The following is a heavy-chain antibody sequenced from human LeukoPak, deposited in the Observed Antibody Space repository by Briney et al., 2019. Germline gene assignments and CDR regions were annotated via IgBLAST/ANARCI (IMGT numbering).Heavy chain of an antibody. V-gene: IGHV1-3*01. Sequence: GASVKVSCKASGYTFTSYAMHWVRQAPGQRLEWMGWINAGNGNTKYSQKFQGRVTITRDTSASTAYMELSSLRPEDTAVYYCARGEYSYGHLSDFDYWGQGTLVTVSS. D-gene: IGHD5-18*01. CDR2: INAGNGNT. CDR3: ARGEYSYGHLSDFDY. J-gene: IGHJ4*02. CDR1: GYTFTSYA.